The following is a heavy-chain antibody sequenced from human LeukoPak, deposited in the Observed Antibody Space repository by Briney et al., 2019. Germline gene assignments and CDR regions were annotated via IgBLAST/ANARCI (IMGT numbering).Heavy chain of an antibody. V-gene: IGHV4-4*02. CDR2: IYHSGST. D-gene: IGHD3-22*01. J-gene: IGHJ4*02. CDR3: ARVDDSSGYYYAFFDY. CDR1: GGSISSSNW. Sequence: SGTLSLTCAVSGGSISSSNWWSWVRQPPGKGLEWIGEIYHSGSTNYNPSLKSRVTISVDKSKNQFSLKLSSVTAADTAVYYCARVDDSSGYYYAFFDYWGQGTLVTVSS.